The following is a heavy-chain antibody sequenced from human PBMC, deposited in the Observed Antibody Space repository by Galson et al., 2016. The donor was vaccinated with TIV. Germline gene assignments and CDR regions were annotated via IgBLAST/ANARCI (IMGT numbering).Heavy chain of an antibody. Sequence: SVKVSCKASGGIFNSNVISWVRQAPGQGLEWMGGIIATFPTTKYAQNFQGRVTITTDESTTTTYMEVNSLRFEDTAVYFCASVARCGPGREHFDSRGQGTLVTVSS. CDR2: IIATFPTT. CDR1: GGIFNSNV. D-gene: IGHD2-21*01. CDR3: ASVARCGPGREHFDS. J-gene: IGHJ4*02. V-gene: IGHV1-69*05.